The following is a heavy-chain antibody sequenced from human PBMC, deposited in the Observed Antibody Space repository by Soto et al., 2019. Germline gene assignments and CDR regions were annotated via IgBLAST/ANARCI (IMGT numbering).Heavy chain of an antibody. CDR2: IYYRGST. CDR3: ARFNWYFDL. Sequence: SETLCLTCTVSGGSISSYYWSWIRQPPGKGLEWIGYIYYRGSTNYNPSLKSRVTISVDTSKNQFSLKLSSVTAADTAMYYCARFNWYFDLWGRGTLVTVSS. V-gene: IGHV4-59*01. J-gene: IGHJ2*01. CDR1: GGSISSYY.